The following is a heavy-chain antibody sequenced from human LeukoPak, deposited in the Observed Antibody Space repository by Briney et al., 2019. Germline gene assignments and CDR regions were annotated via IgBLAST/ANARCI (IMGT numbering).Heavy chain of an antibody. D-gene: IGHD3-9*01. V-gene: IGHV3-74*01. J-gene: IGHJ3*02. CDR1: GFTFSSTW. CDR2: IHSDGTTT. CDR3: ARLRCFDWYAFDI. Sequence: GGSLRLSCEASGFTFSSTWMHWVRQAPGKGPMWVSRIHSDGTTTIYADSVKGRFTISRDNGKNTLYLQMNGLRAEDTAVYYCARLRCFDWYAFDIWGQGTMVTVSS.